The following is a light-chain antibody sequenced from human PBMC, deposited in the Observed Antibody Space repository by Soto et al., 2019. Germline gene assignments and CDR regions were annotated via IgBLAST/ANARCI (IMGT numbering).Light chain of an antibody. Sequence: EIVMTQSPATLSVSPGERATLSCRASQSVSSNLAWYQQKPGQAPRLLIFGASTRATGIPARFSGSGSGTEYTLTISSLQSEAFAVYYCQQYNTLPPFPFGPGTRLDIK. V-gene: IGKV3-15*01. CDR2: GAS. CDR1: QSVSSN. CDR3: QQYNTLPPFP. J-gene: IGKJ5*01.